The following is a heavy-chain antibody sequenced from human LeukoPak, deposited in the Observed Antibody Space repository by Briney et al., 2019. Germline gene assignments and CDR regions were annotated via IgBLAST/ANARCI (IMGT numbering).Heavy chain of an antibody. CDR1: GGTFSSYA. D-gene: IGHD3-22*01. Sequence: SVKVSCKASGGTFSSYAISWVRQAPGQGLEWMGRIITIFGTANYAQKFQGRVTITTDESTSTAYMELSSLRSEDTAVYYCARDCTYDSSGYATFGYWGQGTLVTVSS. V-gene: IGHV1-69*05. J-gene: IGHJ4*02. CDR2: IITIFGTA. CDR3: ARDCTYDSSGYATFGY.